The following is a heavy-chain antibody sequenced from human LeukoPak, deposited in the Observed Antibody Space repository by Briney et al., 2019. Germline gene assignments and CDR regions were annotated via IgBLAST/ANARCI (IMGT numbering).Heavy chain of an antibody. Sequence: SETLSLTCTVSRGSLSTYYGSWIAQTTGTGLEWMGHIYHSGSTTYNPSLKSRVNISTDTSKNQFSLRSTSVTAADTAVYYCAADRQQGGSGSYWFDPWGQGTQVTVSS. CDR1: RGSLSTYY. V-gene: IGHV4-59*01. CDR2: IYHSGST. D-gene: IGHD3-10*01. CDR3: AADRQQGGSGSYWFDP. J-gene: IGHJ5*02.